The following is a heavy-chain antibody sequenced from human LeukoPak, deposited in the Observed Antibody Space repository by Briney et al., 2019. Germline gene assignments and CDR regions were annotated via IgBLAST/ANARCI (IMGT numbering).Heavy chain of an antibody. Sequence: GGSLRLSCAASGFTFSNAWMSWVRQAPGKGLEWVGRIKSKTDGGTTDYAAPVKGRFTISRDDSKNTLYLQMNSLKTEDTAVYYCTTDLRGGSRAVDYWGQGTLVTVSS. CDR1: GFTFSNAW. V-gene: IGHV3-15*01. CDR2: IKSKTDGGTT. CDR3: TTDLRGGSRAVDY. J-gene: IGHJ4*02. D-gene: IGHD2-15*01.